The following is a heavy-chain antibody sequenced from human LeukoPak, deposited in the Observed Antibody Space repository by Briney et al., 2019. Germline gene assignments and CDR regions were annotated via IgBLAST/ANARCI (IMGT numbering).Heavy chain of an antibody. CDR2: ISAYNGNT. D-gene: IGHD5-12*01. CDR1: GYTFTSYG. J-gene: IGHJ6*03. Sequence: ASVKVSCKASGYTFTSYGISWVRQAPGQGLEWMGWISAYNGNTNYAQKLQGRVTMTTDTSTSTAYMELRSLRSDDTAVYYCVRASLSGYDLNYYYYYMDVWGKGTTVTVSS. CDR3: VRASLSGYDLNYYYYYMDV. V-gene: IGHV1-18*01.